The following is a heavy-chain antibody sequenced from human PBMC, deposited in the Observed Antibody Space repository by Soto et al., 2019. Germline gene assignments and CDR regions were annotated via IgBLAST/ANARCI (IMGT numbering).Heavy chain of an antibody. Sequence: GGSLRLSCAASGFTFSSYGMHWVRQAPGKGLEWVAVIWYDGSNKYYADSVKGRFTISRDNSKNTLYLQMNSLRAEDTAVYYCASDREYSSSSGYYYYYYMDVWGKGTTVTVSS. CDR1: GFTFSSYG. J-gene: IGHJ6*03. CDR3: ASDREYSSSSGYYYYYYMDV. V-gene: IGHV3-33*01. D-gene: IGHD6-6*01. CDR2: IWYDGSNK.